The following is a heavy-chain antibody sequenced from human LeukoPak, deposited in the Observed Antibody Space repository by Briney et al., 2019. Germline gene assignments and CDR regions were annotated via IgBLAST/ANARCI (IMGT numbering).Heavy chain of an antibody. CDR1: GFTFSNYW. CDR2: INSDGINT. J-gene: IGHJ4*02. V-gene: IGHV3-74*01. Sequence: GGSLRLSCAASGFTFSNYWMHWVRQAPGQGLVWVSRINSDGINTSYADSVKGRFTISRDNAKNTLNLQMNSLRAEDTTVYYCAKDRVEMATMEFDYWGQGTLVTVSS. D-gene: IGHD5-24*01. CDR3: AKDRVEMATMEFDY.